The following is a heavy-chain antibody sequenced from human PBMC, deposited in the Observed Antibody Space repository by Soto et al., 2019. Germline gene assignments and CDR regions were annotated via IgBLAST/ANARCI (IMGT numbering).Heavy chain of an antibody. CDR1: GFTFSNQS. CDR3: AKRKGKGAAAKNFDL. CDR2: ISAEGGLI. Sequence: XECLRLSFAASGFTFSNQSMSWVRQAPGKGLEWVSGISAEGGLIYYADSVKGRFNMSRDNSKNTLYLQMSSLRAEDTAVYFCAKRKGKGAAAKNFDLWGQGTLVTVSS. V-gene: IGHV3-23*01. J-gene: IGHJ4*02. D-gene: IGHD6-13*01.